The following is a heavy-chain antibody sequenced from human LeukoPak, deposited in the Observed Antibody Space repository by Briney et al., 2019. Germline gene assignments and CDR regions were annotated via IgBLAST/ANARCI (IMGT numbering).Heavy chain of an antibody. J-gene: IGHJ6*04. Sequence: GGSLRLSCTTSGFTFGDYAMTWVRQAPGKGLEWVGFIRSKAYGGTTEYAASVKGRFTISRDDSKSIAYLQINSLKTEDTAAYYCCGYVTYDKGMDVWGKGTTVTVSA. CDR3: CGYVTYDKGMDV. V-gene: IGHV3-49*04. D-gene: IGHD3-10*02. CDR1: GFTFGDYA. CDR2: IRSKAYGGTT.